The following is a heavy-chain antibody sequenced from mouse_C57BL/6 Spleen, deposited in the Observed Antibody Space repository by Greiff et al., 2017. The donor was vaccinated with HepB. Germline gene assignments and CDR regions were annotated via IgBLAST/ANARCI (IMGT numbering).Heavy chain of an antibody. V-gene: IGHV1-82*01. J-gene: IGHJ3*01. Sequence: QVQLQQSGPELVKPGASVKISCKASGYAFSSSWMNWVKQRPGKGLEWIGRIYPGDGDTNYNGKFKGKATLTADKSSSTAYMQLSSLTSEDSAVYFCARSPYYYGSSYWFAYWGQGTLVTVSA. CDR2: IYPGDGDT. CDR3: ARSPYYYGSSYWFAY. D-gene: IGHD1-1*01. CDR1: GYAFSSSW.